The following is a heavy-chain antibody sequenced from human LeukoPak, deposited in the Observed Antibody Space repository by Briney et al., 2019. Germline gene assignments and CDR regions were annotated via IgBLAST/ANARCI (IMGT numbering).Heavy chain of an antibody. J-gene: IGHJ4*02. D-gene: IGHD2-15*01. CDR2: IYSGGST. CDR1: GFTVSSNY. CDR3: ARVCSGGSCYSDESLDY. V-gene: IGHV3-66*01. Sequence: PGGSLRLSCAASGFTVSSNYMSWVRQAPGKGLEWVSVIYSGGSTYYADSVKGRFTISRNNSKNTLYLQMNSLRAEDTAVYYCARVCSGGSCYSDESLDYWGQGTLVTVSS.